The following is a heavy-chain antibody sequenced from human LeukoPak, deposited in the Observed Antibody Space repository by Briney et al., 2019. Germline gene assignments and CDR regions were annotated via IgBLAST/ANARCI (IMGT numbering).Heavy chain of an antibody. V-gene: IGHV3-21*01. J-gene: IGHJ4*02. CDR3: ARAYDFWSGSLDY. D-gene: IGHD3-3*01. CDR1: GFTFSSYS. Sequence: GGSLRLSCAASGFTFSSYSMNWVRQAPGKGLEWVSSISSSSSYIYYADLVKGRFTISRDNAKNSLYLQMNSLRAEDTAVYYCARAYDFWSGSLDYWGQGTLVTVSS. CDR2: ISSSSSYI.